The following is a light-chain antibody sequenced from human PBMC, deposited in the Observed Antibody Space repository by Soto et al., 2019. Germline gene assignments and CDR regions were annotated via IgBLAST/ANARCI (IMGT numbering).Light chain of an antibody. Sequence: QSALTQPASVSGSPGQSITVSCTGTSSDVGDYNYVSWYQQHPGKAPKLMIYEVNNRPSGVSNRFSGSKSGNTASLTISGLQAEDEADYYCSSFVSSSTIWVFGGGTQLTVL. V-gene: IGLV2-14*01. J-gene: IGLJ3*02. CDR1: SSDVGDYNY. CDR2: EVN. CDR3: SSFVSSSTIWV.